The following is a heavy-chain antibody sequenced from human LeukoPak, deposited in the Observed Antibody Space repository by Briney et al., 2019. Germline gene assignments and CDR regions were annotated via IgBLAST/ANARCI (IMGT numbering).Heavy chain of an antibody. J-gene: IGHJ4*02. V-gene: IGHV4-61*08. Sequence: SETLSLTCTVSGXSVNSGDYYWRWIRQPPGKGLEFIPYIYYTGTTNYIHSLKRRVTISADTSKNQFSLNLSSVTAADTAVYYCARHMFLTGAQRAFDYWGQGTLVTVSS. CDR1: GXSVNSGDYY. CDR3: ARHMFLTGAQRAFDY. CDR2: IYYTGTT. D-gene: IGHD3-9*01.